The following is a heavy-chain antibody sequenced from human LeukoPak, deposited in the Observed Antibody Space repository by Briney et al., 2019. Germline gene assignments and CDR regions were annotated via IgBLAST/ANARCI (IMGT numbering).Heavy chain of an antibody. CDR2: IYLGDSDS. V-gene: IGHV5-51*03. CDR1: AYSFTTYW. D-gene: IGHD6-13*01. Sequence: PGDSLKIPCKGSAYSFTTYWIAWVRQMPGKGLEWVGIIYLGDSDSRYSPSSQGQVTISADKSITTAYLQWSSLKASDTAMYYCARVYSNAFDIWGQGTMVTVSS. CDR3: ARVYSNAFDI. J-gene: IGHJ3*02.